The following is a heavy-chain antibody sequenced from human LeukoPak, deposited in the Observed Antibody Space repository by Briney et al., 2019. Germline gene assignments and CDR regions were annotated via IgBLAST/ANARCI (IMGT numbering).Heavy chain of an antibody. CDR3: AREGTLRAHWDPFDY. Sequence: GGSLRLSCVASGFTFSSYWMSWVRQAPGKGLEWVAIIKTDGSEKYYVDSVKGRFTISRDNARNSLYLQMNSLRGEDTAVYYCAREGTLRAHWDPFDYWGQGTLVTDSS. CDR1: GFTFSSYW. V-gene: IGHV3-7*01. D-gene: IGHD7-27*01. J-gene: IGHJ4*02. CDR2: IKTDGSEK.